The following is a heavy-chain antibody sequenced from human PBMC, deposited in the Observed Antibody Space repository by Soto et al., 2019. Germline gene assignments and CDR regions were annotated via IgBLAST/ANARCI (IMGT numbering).Heavy chain of an antibody. Sequence: GGSLRLSCAASGFTFSSYAMSWVRQAPGKGLEWVSAISGSGGSTYYADSVKGRFTISRDNSKNTLYLQMNSLRAEDTAVYYCAKDQGYSGYDQPHAFDIWGQGTMVTVSS. D-gene: IGHD5-12*01. CDR3: AKDQGYSGYDQPHAFDI. CDR1: GFTFSSYA. CDR2: ISGSGGST. J-gene: IGHJ3*02. V-gene: IGHV3-23*01.